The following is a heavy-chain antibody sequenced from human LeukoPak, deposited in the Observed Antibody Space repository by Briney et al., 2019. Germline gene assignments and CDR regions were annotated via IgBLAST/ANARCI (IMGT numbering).Heavy chain of an antibody. CDR3: ANPIYSGDYDQIDY. J-gene: IGHJ4*02. Sequence: GGSLRLYCAASGFTFSNYAMSWVRQAPGKGLEWVSTIHGSGVSTYYADSVKGRFTISRDTSKNTLYLQINSLRAEDTAVYFCANPIYSGDYDQIDYWGQGTLVTVSS. CDR2: IHGSGVST. D-gene: IGHD4-17*01. V-gene: IGHV3-23*01. CDR1: GFTFSNYA.